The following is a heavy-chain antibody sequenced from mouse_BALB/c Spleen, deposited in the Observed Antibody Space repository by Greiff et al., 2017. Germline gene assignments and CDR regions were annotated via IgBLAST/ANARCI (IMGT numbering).Heavy chain of an antibody. CDR2: ISSGGSYT. Sequence: EVHLVESGGGLVKPGGSLKLSCAASGFTFSSYTMSWVRQTPEKRLEWVATISSGGSYTYYPDSVKGRFTISRDNAKNTLYLQMSSLKSEDTAMYYCTREANWDYWGQGTTLTVSS. D-gene: IGHD4-1*01. CDR3: TREANWDY. CDR1: GFTFSSYT. J-gene: IGHJ2*01. V-gene: IGHV5-6-4*01.